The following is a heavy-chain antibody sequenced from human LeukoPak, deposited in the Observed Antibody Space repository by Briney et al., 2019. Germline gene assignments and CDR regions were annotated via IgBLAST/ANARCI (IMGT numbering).Heavy chain of an antibody. V-gene: IGHV4-59*08. CDR1: GCSICSYH. Sequence: SETLSLTCSVYGCSICSYHWSWIRPAQGKELKWIGYIYYSGSTNYNPSLKSRVTISEDTSKNQFSLKLSSVTAADTAVYYCARHHSSTRFDAFDIWGQGTMVTVSS. J-gene: IGHJ3*02. CDR2: IYYSGST. D-gene: IGHD2-2*01. CDR3: ARHHSSTRFDAFDI.